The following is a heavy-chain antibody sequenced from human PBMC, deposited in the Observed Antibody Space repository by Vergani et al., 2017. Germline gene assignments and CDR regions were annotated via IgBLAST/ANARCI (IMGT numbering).Heavy chain of an antibody. CDR2: ISGSGGST. D-gene: IGHD2-15*01. CDR3: AKDPRAFRRGIVYYYYGMDV. Sequence: EVQLLESGGGLVQPGGSLRLSCAASGFTFSSYAMSWVRQAPGKGLEWVSAISGSGGSTYYADSVKGRFTISRDNSKNTLYLQMNSLRAEDTAVYYCAKDPRAFRRGIVYYYYGMDVWGQGTTVTVSS. CDR1: GFTFSSYA. J-gene: IGHJ6*02. V-gene: IGHV3-23*01.